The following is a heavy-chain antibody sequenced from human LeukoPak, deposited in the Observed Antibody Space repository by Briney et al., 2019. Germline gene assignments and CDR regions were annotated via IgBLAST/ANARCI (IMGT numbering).Heavy chain of an antibody. CDR1: GYTLTGLS. D-gene: IGHD3-22*01. Sequence: GASVKVSCKVSGYTLTGLSMHWVRQAPGKGLEWMGGFDPEDGETIYAQKFQGRVTMTEDTSTDTAYMELSSLRSEDTAVYYCATPDRSPTYYYDSSGYYSFDYWGQGTLVTVSS. V-gene: IGHV1-24*01. J-gene: IGHJ4*02. CDR2: FDPEDGET. CDR3: ATPDRSPTYYYDSSGYYSFDY.